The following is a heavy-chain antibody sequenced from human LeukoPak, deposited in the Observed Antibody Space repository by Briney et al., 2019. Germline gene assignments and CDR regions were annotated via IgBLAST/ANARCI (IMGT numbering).Heavy chain of an antibody. D-gene: IGHD2-2*01. CDR1: GGSISSYY. J-gene: IGHJ3*02. V-gene: IGHV4-59*01. CDR2: IYYSGST. CDR3: ARDGGYCSSTSCYGI. Sequence: SETLSLTCTVSGGSISSYYWSWIRQPPGKGLEWIGYIYYSGSTNYNPSLKSRVTISVDTSKNQFSLKLSSVTAADTAVYYCARDGGYCSSTSCYGIWGQGTMVTVSS.